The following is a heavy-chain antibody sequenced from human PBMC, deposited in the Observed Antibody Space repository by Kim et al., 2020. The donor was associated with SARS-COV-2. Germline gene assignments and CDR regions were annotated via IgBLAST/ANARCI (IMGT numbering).Heavy chain of an antibody. CDR1: GGSFSGYY. CDR2: IYHSGSN. D-gene: IGHD3-22*01. V-gene: IGHV4-34*01. CDR3: ARGQFSSHYYDSSGYYHYFDS. J-gene: IGHJ4*02. Sequence: SETLSLTCAVYGGSFSGYYWSWIRQSPGRGLEWIGEIYHSGSNKYNPSFKSRVTISADKSKNQFSLKLISVTAADTAVYYCARGQFSSHYYDSSGYYHYFDSWGQGTLVTVSS.